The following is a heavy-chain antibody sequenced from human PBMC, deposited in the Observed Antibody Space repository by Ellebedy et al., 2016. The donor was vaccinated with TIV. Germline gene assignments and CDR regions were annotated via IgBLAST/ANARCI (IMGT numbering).Heavy chain of an antibody. Sequence: GESLKISCAASGFNFGGHAMKWVRQAPGKGLEWVSSIGSSAYTTHYADSVKGRFTISRDNFRNTLYLQMNSLRGEDTAVYFCAKDVRYTTGWGGALDIWGQGAMVTVSS. CDR1: GFNFGGHA. D-gene: IGHD2-8*02. CDR2: IGSSAYTT. CDR3: AKDVRYTTGWGGALDI. V-gene: IGHV3-23*01. J-gene: IGHJ3*02.